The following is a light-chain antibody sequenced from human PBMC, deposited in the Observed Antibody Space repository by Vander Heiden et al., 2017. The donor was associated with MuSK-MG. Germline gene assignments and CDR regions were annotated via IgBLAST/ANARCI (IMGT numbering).Light chain of an antibody. CDR1: QSVLYRSNNKND. V-gene: IGKV4-1*01. CDR3: QQYYTTPYT. Sequence: IVMTQSPDLLALSLGERATISCKSSQSVLYRSNNKNDLAWYQQKPGQPPKLLIYWASTRQSGVPDRFGGSGSGTDFTLTISSLQAEDVAVYYCQQYYTTPYTFGRGTKLEIK. J-gene: IGKJ2*01. CDR2: WAS.